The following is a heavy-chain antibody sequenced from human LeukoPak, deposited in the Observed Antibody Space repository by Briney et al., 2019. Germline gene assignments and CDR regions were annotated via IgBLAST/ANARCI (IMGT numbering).Heavy chain of an antibody. J-gene: IGHJ5*02. CDR1: GYSISSGYY. CDR2: IYHSGST. V-gene: IGHV4-38-2*01. CDR3: ARPRGDYGFRWFDP. Sequence: PSETLSLTCAVSGYSISSGYYWGWIRQPPGKGLEWIGSIYHSGSTYYNPSLKSRVTISVDTSKNQFSLKLSSVTAAGTAVYYCARPRGDYGFRWFDPWGQGTLVTVSS. D-gene: IGHD4-17*01.